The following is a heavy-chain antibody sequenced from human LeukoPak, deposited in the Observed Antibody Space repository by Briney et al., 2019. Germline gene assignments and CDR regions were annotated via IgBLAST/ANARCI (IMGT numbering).Heavy chain of an antibody. D-gene: IGHD1-7*01. CDR2: ISGSFIGT. Sequence: GGSLRLSCAASGFTFSSYAMSWVRQAPGKGLEWVSSISGSFIGTFYADSVKGRFTISRDTSKNTLYLQMNSLRAEDTAVYYCAKAPSGTTSRSAFDIWGQGTMVTVSS. J-gene: IGHJ3*02. CDR3: AKAPSGTTSRSAFDI. V-gene: IGHV3-23*01. CDR1: GFTFSSYA.